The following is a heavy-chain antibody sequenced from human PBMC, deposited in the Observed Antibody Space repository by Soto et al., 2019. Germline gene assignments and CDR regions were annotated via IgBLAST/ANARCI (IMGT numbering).Heavy chain of an antibody. Sequence: QVQLVQSGAEVKKPGSSVKVSCKASGGTFSSYAISWVRQAPGQGLEWMGGIIPLFGTANYAQKFQGRVTITADESTSTAYMELSRLRSEDTDVYYCARSEWSGSYYSYGMDVWGQGTTVTVSS. CDR2: IIPLFGTA. CDR3: ARSEWSGSYYSYGMDV. D-gene: IGHD1-26*01. V-gene: IGHV1-69*12. J-gene: IGHJ6*02. CDR1: GGTFSSYA.